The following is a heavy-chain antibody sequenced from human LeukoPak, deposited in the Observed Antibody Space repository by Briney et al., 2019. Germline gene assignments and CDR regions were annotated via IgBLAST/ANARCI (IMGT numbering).Heavy chain of an antibody. Sequence: AGSLRLSCAASGFTFSSYGMHWVRQAPGKGLEWVAVIWYDGSNKYYADSVKGRFTISRDNSKNTLYLQMNSLRAEDTAVYYCAREDSGYGYYFDYWGQGTLVTVSS. J-gene: IGHJ4*02. D-gene: IGHD6-25*01. CDR2: IWYDGSNK. V-gene: IGHV3-33*01. CDR3: AREDSGYGYYFDY. CDR1: GFTFSSYG.